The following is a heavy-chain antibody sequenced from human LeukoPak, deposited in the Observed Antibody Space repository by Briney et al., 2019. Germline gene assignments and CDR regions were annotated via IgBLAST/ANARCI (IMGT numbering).Heavy chain of an antibody. CDR1: GFTFSSYA. V-gene: IGHV3-23*01. J-gene: IGHJ4*01. Sequence: GGSLRLSCAASGFTFSSYAMGSVRQAPGKGLEWVSSITISGTGTLYADSVRGRFTISRDDSKNTLYLQMNSLRAEDTAVYLCSKTGQFDYWGHGTLVTVSS. CDR2: ITISGTGT. CDR3: SKTGQFDY.